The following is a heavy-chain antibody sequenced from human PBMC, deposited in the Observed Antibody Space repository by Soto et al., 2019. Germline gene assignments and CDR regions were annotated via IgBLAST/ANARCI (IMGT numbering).Heavy chain of an antibody. J-gene: IGHJ1*01. CDR2: VSHDGDSR. CDR3: ARPHLYCPSGTSYFAEYFQY. D-gene: IGHD2-8*01. Sequence: EVQLLESGGGLVQPGGSLRLSCTASGFTFSNYAMSWLRQAPGKGLGWVSAVSHDGDSRYYADSVKGRFTISRDNSKNTLYLQVNSLRADDTAVYYGARPHLYCPSGTSYFAEYFQYWGQGTLVTVSS. V-gene: IGHV3-23*01. CDR1: GFTFSNYA.